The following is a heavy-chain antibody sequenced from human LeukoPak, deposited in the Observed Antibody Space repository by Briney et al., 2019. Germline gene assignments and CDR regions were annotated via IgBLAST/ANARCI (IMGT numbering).Heavy chain of an antibody. J-gene: IGHJ5*02. V-gene: IGHV4-39*01. D-gene: IGHD3-9*01. Sequence: SETLSLTCTVSGGSISSSSYYWGWIRQPPGKGLEWIGSIYYSGSTYYNPSLKSRVTIPVDTSKNQFSLKLSSVTAADTAVYYCAGRYFDWLRGIDPWGQGTLVTVSS. CDR2: IYYSGST. CDR3: AGRYFDWLRGIDP. CDR1: GGSISSSSYY.